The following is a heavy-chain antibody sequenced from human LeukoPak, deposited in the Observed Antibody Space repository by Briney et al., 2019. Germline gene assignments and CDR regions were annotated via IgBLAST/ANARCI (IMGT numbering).Heavy chain of an antibody. V-gene: IGHV3-7*01. J-gene: IGHJ6*03. CDR2: IKQDGSEK. CDR3: ARGGRDRFYYYMDV. CDR1: GFTFSSYE. Sequence: PGGSLRLSCAASGFTFSSYEMNWVRQAPGKGLEWVANIKQDGSEKYYVDSVKGRFTISRDNAKNSLYLQMNSLRAEDTAVYYCARGGRDRFYYYMDVWGKGTTVTVSS.